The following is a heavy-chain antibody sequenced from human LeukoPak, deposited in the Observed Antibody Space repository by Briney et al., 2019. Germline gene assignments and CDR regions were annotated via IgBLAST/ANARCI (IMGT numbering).Heavy chain of an antibody. V-gene: IGHV3-21*01. Sequence: PGGSLRLSCAASGFTFSSYSMNWVRQAPGKGLEWVSSISSSSSYIYYADSVKGRFTISRDNAKNSLYMQMDNLGAEDTAVYCCARDRPYSNIGADYWGQGTLVTVSS. CDR1: GFTFSSYS. J-gene: IGHJ4*02. CDR2: ISSSSSYI. D-gene: IGHD4-11*01. CDR3: ARDRPYSNIGADY.